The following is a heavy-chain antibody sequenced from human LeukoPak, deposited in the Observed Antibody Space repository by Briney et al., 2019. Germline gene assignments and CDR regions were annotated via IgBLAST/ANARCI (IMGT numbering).Heavy chain of an antibody. D-gene: IGHD6-19*01. Sequence: PGGSLRLSCAASGFTFSSYSMNWVRQAPGKGLEWVSSISSSSSYIYYADSVKGRFTISRDNAKNSLYLQMNSLGAEDTAVYYCARDQAVEQWLMFFDYWGQGTLVTVSS. CDR2: ISSSSSYI. V-gene: IGHV3-21*01. J-gene: IGHJ4*02. CDR3: ARDQAVEQWLMFFDY. CDR1: GFTFSSYS.